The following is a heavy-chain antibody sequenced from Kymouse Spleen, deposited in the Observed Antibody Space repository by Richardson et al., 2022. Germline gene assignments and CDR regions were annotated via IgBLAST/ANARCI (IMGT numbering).Heavy chain of an antibody. J-gene: IGHJ5*02. D-gene: IGHD6-19*01. CDR3: ARQSGWYGGVWFDP. Sequence: QLQLQESGPGLVKPSETLSLTCTVSGGSISSSSYYWGWIRQPPGKGLEWIGSIYYSGSTYYNPSLKSRVTISVDTSKNQFSLKLSSVTAADTAVYYCARQSGWYGGVWFDPWGQGTLVTVSS. CDR1: GGSISSSSYY. V-gene: IGHV4-39*01. CDR2: IYYSGST.